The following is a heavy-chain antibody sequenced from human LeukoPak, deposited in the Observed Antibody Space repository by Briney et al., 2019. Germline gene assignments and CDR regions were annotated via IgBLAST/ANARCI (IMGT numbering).Heavy chain of an antibody. CDR3: ARYTRGRNGMDV. J-gene: IGHJ6*02. CDR2: IYYSGST. V-gene: IGHV4-59*08. CDR1: GGSITSYY. D-gene: IGHD1-26*01. Sequence: SETLSLTCTVSGGSITSYYWSWIRQPPGKGLEWIGYIYYSGSTNYNPSLKSRVTISVDTSKNQFSLKLSSVTTADTAVYYCARYTRGRNGMDVWGQGTTVTVSS.